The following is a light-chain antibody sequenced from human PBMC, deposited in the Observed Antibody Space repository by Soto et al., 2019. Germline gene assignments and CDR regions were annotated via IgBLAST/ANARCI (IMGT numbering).Light chain of an antibody. CDR1: QSISDS. J-gene: IGKJ1*01. Sequence: DIQMTQSPSTLSASVGDRVTITCRASQSISDSLAWYQQKPGKAPKLLIYEASSLKSGVPSRFSGSRSGTEYTLTISSPQADDLAIYYCQQYNGYWTFGQGTKVEIK. V-gene: IGKV1-5*03. CDR3: QQYNGYWT. CDR2: EAS.